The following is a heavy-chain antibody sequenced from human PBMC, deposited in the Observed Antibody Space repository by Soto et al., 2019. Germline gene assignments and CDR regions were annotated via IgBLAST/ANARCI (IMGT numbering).Heavy chain of an antibody. CDR1: GGTFSSYA. CDR3: ARETGGPLRYFDWLKY. J-gene: IGHJ1*01. D-gene: IGHD3-9*01. CDR2: IIPIFGTA. Sequence: GASVKVSCKASGGTFSSYAISWVRQAPGQGLEWMGGIIPIFGTANYAQKFQGRVTITADESTSTAYMELSSLRSEDTAVYYCARETGGPLRYFDWLKYWGRGTLVAVCS. V-gene: IGHV1-69*13.